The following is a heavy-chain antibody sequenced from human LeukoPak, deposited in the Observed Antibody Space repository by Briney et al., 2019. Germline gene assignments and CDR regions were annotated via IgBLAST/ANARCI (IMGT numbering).Heavy chain of an antibody. J-gene: IGHJ6*02. V-gene: IGHV1-3*01. D-gene: IGHD5-12*01. CDR3: ARLLARGYSGYDRTTVTTFGVEVAGYYYGMDV. CDR2: INAGNGNT. Sequence: ASVKVSCKASGYTFTSYAMHWVRQAPGQRLEWMGWINAGNGNTKYPQKFQGRVTITRDTSASTAYMELSSLRSEDTAVYYCARLLARGYSGYDRTTVTTFGVEVAGYYYGMDVWGQGTTVTVSS. CDR1: GYTFTSYA.